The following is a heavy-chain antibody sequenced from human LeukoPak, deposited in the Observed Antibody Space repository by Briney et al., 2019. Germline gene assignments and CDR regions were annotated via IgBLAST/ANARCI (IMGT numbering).Heavy chain of an antibody. J-gene: IGHJ5*02. V-gene: IGHV3-20*04. CDR2: INWNGGST. Sequence: GGSLRLSCAASGFTFGDYGMSWVRQAPGKGLEWVSGINWNGGSTGYADSVKDRFTISRDNAKYSLYLQMNSLRAEDTAFYYCAAQGYCSDGSCSWGQGTLVTVSS. D-gene: IGHD2-15*01. CDR3: AAQGYCSDGSCS. CDR1: GFTFGDYG.